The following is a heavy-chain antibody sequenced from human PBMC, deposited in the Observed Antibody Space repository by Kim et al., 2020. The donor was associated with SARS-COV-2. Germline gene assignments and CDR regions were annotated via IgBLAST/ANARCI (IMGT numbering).Heavy chain of an antibody. CDR1: GFTFSSYA. CDR2: ISYDGSNK. D-gene: IGHD6-6*01. V-gene: IGHV3-30*04. Sequence: GGSLRLSCAASGFTFSSYAMHWVRQAPGKGLEWVAVISYDGSNKYYVDSVKGRFTISRDNSKNTLYLQMNSLRAEDTAVYYCARAFYGLGSSGWFDPWGQGTLVTVSS. CDR3: ARAFYGLGSSGWFDP. J-gene: IGHJ5*02.